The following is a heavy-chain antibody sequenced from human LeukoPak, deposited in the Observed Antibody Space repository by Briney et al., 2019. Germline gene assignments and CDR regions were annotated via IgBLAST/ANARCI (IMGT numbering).Heavy chain of an antibody. D-gene: IGHD3-22*01. Sequence: PGRSLRLSCAASGFTFSSYAMHWVRQAPGKGLEWVAVISYDGSNKYYADSVKGRFTISRDNSKNTLYLQMNSLRAEDTAVYYCARGGSSGYYYFDYWGQGTLVTVSS. J-gene: IGHJ4*02. CDR3: ARGGSSGYYYFDY. CDR2: ISYDGSNK. CDR1: GFTFSSYA. V-gene: IGHV3-30*04.